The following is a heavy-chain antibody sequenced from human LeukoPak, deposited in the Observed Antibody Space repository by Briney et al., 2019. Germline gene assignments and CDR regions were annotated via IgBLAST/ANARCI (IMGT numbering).Heavy chain of an antibody. Sequence: EPGGSLRLSCAASGFTFSSYAMSWVRQAPGKGLIWVSAISGSGGFTYYADSVKGRFTISRDNSKNTLYLQMNSLRAEDTAVYYCAKDPDYYYYYMDVWGKGTTVTVSS. J-gene: IGHJ6*03. CDR2: ISGSGGFT. CDR1: GFTFSSYA. V-gene: IGHV3-23*01. CDR3: AKDPDYYYYYMDV.